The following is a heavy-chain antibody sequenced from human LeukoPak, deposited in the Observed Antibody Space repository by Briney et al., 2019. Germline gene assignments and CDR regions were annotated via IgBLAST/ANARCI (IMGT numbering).Heavy chain of an antibody. D-gene: IGHD3-16*01. J-gene: IGHJ4*02. CDR2: IKSKPDGGTT. V-gene: IGHV3-15*07. Sequence: RGSLRLSCAASGFTFSNAWMNWVRQGPGKGLEWVGRIKSKPDGGTTDYATPVKGRFTISRDDSKNTVYLQMNSLKMEGTAVYYCSTGGYIMTNDYWGQGTLVIVSS. CDR1: GFTFSNAW. CDR3: STGGYIMTNDY.